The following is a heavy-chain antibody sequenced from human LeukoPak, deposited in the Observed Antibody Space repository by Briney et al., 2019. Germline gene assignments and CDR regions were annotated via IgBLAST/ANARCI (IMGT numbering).Heavy chain of an antibody. CDR2: ISGSGDTT. Sequence: GGSLRLSCAASGFTFSSHGMNWVRQAPGKGLEWVSGISGSGDTTYYADSVKGRFTNSRDNSKNTLYLQMNSLRVEDTAVFYCAKDDAWLQYNYWGQGTLVTVSS. D-gene: IGHD5-24*01. CDR1: GFTFSSHG. J-gene: IGHJ4*02. CDR3: AKDDAWLQYNY. V-gene: IGHV3-23*01.